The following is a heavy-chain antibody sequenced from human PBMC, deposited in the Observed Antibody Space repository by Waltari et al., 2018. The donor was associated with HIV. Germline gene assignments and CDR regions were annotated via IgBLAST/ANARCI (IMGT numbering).Heavy chain of an antibody. D-gene: IGHD3-10*01. V-gene: IGHV4-61*02. J-gene: IGHJ4*02. CDR3: ARDRPYYYGSESLRYFDY. CDR1: GGPISSGSYY. Sequence: QVQLQESGPGLVKPSQTLSLTSTVSGGPISSGSYYWRWIRQPPGKGLEWIGRIYTSGSTNYNPSLKSRVTISVDTSKNQFSLKLSSVTAADTAVYYCARDRPYYYGSESLRYFDYWGQGTLVTVSS. CDR2: IYTSGST.